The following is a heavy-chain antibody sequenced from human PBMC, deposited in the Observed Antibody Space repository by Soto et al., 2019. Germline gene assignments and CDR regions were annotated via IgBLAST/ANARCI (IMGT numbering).Heavy chain of an antibody. CDR2: ISGSGCST. J-gene: IGHJ5*02. Sequence: GGSLRLSCAASGFTFSSYAMSWVRQSPGKGLEWVSAISGSGCSTYYADSVKGRFTISRDNSKKTLYLQMNSLRAEDTAVYYSAKDRSRSYQGWFDPWGQGTLVTVSS. CDR3: AKDRSRSYQGWFDP. D-gene: IGHD1-26*01. V-gene: IGHV3-23*01. CDR1: GFTFSSYA.